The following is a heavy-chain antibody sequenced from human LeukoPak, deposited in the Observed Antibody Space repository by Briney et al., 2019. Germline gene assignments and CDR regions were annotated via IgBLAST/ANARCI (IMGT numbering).Heavy chain of an antibody. V-gene: IGHV3-23*01. J-gene: IGHJ4*02. Sequence: GGSLRLSCAASGFTFSNYAMSWVRQAPGKGLEWVSGISGSGGSTYYADSVKGRFIISRDNSKNTLYLQMNSLRAEDTAVYYCAKDNRRHYTSGPNPDSLHWGQGALVTVSS. CDR3: AKDNRRHYTSGPNPDSLH. D-gene: IGHD6-19*01. CDR2: ISGSGGST. CDR1: GFTFSNYA.